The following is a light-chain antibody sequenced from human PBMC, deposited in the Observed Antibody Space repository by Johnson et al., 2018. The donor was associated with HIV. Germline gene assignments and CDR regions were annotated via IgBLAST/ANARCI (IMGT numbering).Light chain of an antibody. J-gene: IGLJ1*01. V-gene: IGLV1-51*01. CDR1: SSNIENNY. CDR2: DNN. Sequence: HSVLTQPPSVSAASGQRVDISCSGSSSNIENNYLSWYQQLPHTAPRLLISDNNKRPSGIPDRFSASKSGTSATLAITGLQTGDEADYYCGTWDSSLSAHYVFGTGTKVTVL. CDR3: GTWDSSLSAHYV.